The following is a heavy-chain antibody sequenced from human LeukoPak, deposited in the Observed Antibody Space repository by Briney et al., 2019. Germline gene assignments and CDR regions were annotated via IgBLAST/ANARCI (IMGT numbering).Heavy chain of an antibody. CDR1: GFNFNALS. CDR3: ARVRGSRWPIAAFDY. D-gene: IGHD6-13*01. Sequence: GGSLRLSCAASGFNFNALSMIWVRQAPGKGLEWLSYITGSSSTIYYTDSVKGRFTISRDNAKNSVYLQMNSLRDEDTAVYFCARVRGSRWPIAAFDYWGQGTLVTVSS. CDR2: ITGSSSTI. V-gene: IGHV3-48*02. J-gene: IGHJ4*02.